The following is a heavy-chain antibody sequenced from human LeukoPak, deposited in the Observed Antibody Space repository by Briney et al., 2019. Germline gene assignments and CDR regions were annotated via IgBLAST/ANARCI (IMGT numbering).Heavy chain of an antibody. CDR3: ARVLRGSTALDY. J-gene: IGHJ4*02. CDR2: ISYDGSNK. CDR1: GFTFSSYA. V-gene: IGHV3-30-3*01. D-gene: IGHD1-26*01. Sequence: GGSLRLSCAASGFTFSSYAMHWVRQAPGKGLGWVAVISYDGSNKYYADSVKGRFTISRDNSKNTLYLQMNSLRAEDTAVYYCARVLRGSTALDYWGQGTLVTVSS.